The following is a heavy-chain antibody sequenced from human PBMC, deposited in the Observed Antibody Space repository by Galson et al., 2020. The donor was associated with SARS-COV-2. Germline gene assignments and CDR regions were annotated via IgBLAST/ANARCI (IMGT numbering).Heavy chain of an antibody. V-gene: IGHV3-66*01. CDR1: GFTVSSNY. CDR2: IYSGGST. J-gene: IGHJ4*02. Sequence: QAGGSLRLSCAASGFTVSSNYMSWVRQAPGKGLEWVSVIYSGGSTYYAGSVKGRFTISRDNSKNTLYLQMNSLRAEDTAVYYCAAQGPWYSSSWGGFDYWGQGTLVTVSS. D-gene: IGHD6-13*01. CDR3: AAQGPWYSSSWGGFDY.